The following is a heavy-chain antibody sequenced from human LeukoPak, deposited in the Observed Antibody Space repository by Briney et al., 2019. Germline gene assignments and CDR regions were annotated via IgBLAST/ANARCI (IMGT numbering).Heavy chain of an antibody. CDR1: GYSFTGDY. D-gene: IGHD6-6*01. CDR3: AGSSSSGNWFDP. Sequence: ASVKVSCKAPGYSFTGDYVYWVRQAPGQGLEWMGWINPNSGGTNYAQKFQGRVTMTRDTSVSTAYMELSSLRSDDTAVYYCAGSSSSGNWFDPWGQGTLVTVSS. CDR2: INPNSGGT. J-gene: IGHJ5*02. V-gene: IGHV1-2*02.